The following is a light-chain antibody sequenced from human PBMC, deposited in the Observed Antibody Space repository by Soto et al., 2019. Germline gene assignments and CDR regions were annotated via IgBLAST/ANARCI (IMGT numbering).Light chain of an antibody. J-gene: IGKJ1*01. Sequence: EILLTQSPGTLSLSPGEGATLSCRASQSVISSYLAWYQQKPGQAPRLLIYCASSRATGIPDRFSGSGSGTDFSLTISRLEPEDFAVYYCQQYASSPGTFGQGTKVEIK. CDR1: QSVISSY. V-gene: IGKV3-20*01. CDR2: CAS. CDR3: QQYASSPGT.